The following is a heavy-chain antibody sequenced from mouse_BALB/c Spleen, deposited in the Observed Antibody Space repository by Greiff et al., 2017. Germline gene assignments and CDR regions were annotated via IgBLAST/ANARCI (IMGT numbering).Heavy chain of an antibody. CDR2: ISSGGSYT. CDR3: ARPPYDYGSTSYWYFDV. CDR1: GFTFSSYG. J-gene: IGHJ1*01. D-gene: IGHD1-1*01. V-gene: IGHV5-6*01. Sequence: EVQLVESGGDLVKPGGSLKLSCAASGFTFSSYGMSWVRQTPDKRLEWVATISSGGSYTYYPDSVKGRFTISRDNAKNTLYLQMSSLKSEDTAMYYCARPPYDYGSTSYWYFDVWGAGTTVTVSS.